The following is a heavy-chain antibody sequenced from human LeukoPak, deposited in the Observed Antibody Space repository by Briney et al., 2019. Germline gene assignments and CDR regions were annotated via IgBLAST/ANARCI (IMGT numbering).Heavy chain of an antibody. CDR1: GGSMSRYY. CDR3: ARESYSSGWFDP. D-gene: IGHD6-19*01. Sequence: SETLSLTCTVSGGSMSRYYWSWIRQAPGKGLEWIGYIYYNEDINYNPSLKSRVTISVDTSKNQFSLKLSSVTAADTAVYYCARESYSSGWFDPWGQGTPVTVSS. J-gene: IGHJ5*02. CDR2: IYYNEDI. V-gene: IGHV4-59*01.